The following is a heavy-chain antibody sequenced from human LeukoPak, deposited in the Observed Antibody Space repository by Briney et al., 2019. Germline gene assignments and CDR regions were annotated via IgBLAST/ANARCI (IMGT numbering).Heavy chain of an antibody. CDR2: IYPGDSDT. CDR3: GRGGYSGYEFDC. CDR1: GNSFSTNW. J-gene: IGHJ4*02. V-gene: IGHV5-51*01. Sequence: GESLKIPCRASGNSFSTNWIGWVRQMPGKGLEWMGVIYPGDSDTRYSPSFQGQVTMSVDKSISTVYLQWSSLKASDSAMYYCGRGGYSGYEFDCWGQGTLVTVSS. D-gene: IGHD5-12*01.